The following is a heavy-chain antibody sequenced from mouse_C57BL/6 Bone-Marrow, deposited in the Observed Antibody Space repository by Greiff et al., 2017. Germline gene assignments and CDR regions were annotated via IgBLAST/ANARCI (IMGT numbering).Heavy chain of an antibody. J-gene: IGHJ4*01. Sequence: VQLQQSGAELVKPGASVKLSCKASGYSFTSYWMHWVQQRPGKGLEWIGYINPSSGYTKYNQKFKDKATLTAEKSSSTAYMQLSSLTYEYSAIYDCARLSFCYAMDYCGQGTSVTVSS. CDR1: GYSFTSYW. V-gene: IGHV1-7*01. CDR2: INPSSGYT. CDR3: ARLSFCYAMDY.